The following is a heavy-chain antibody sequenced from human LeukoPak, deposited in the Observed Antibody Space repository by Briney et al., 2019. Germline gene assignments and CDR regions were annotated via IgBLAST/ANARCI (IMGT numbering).Heavy chain of an antibody. CDR2: IIPIFGTA. V-gene: IGHV1-69*13. J-gene: IGHJ3*02. D-gene: IGHD3-3*01. CDR3: AKLDPKITIFGVVIPAAFDI. Sequence: SVKVSCKASGGTFSSYAISWVRQAPGQGLEWMGGIIPIFGTANYAQKFQGRVTITADESTSTAYMELSSLRSEDTAVYYCAKLDPKITIFGVVIPAAFDIWGQGTMVTVSS. CDR1: GGTFSSYA.